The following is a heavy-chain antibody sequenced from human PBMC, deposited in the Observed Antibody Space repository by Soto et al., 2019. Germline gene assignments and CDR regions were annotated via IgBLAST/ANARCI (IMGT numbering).Heavy chain of an antibody. CDR2: IRSDGGGT. V-gene: IGHV3-64*04. CDR3: AGIDYSNSAGV. D-gene: IGHD6-13*01. Sequence: QPGGSLRLSCSVSGVTFSNYAMHWVRQAPGKGLEYVSAIRSDGGGTYYADSVKGRFTISRDNSKNTLYLQMSSLRAEDTAVYFCAGIDYSNSAGVCGQGPTVTVYS. CDR1: GVTFSNYA. J-gene: IGHJ6*02.